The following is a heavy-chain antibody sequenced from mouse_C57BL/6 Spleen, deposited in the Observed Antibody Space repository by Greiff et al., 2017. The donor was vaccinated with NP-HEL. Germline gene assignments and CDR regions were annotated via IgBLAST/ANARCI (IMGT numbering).Heavy chain of an antibody. V-gene: IGHV1-54*01. CDR1: GYAFTNYL. CDR3: ARRDSKGAMDY. CDR2: INPGRGGT. J-gene: IGHJ4*01. Sequence: SGAELVRPGTSVKVSCKASGYAFTNYLIEWVKQRPGQGLDWIGVINPGRGGTNYNEKFKVKATLTADKSSSTAYMKLSSLTSEDSAVYFCARRDSKGAMDYWGQVTSVTVSS. D-gene: IGHD2-5*01.